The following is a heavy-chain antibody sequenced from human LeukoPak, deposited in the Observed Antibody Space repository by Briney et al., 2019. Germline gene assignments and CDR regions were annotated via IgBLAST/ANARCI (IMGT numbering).Heavy chain of an antibody. CDR3: ARERLLWFGELLF. V-gene: IGHV3-74*01. J-gene: IGHJ4*02. Sequence: GGSLRLSCAASGFTFSSYWMHWVRQAPGKGLVWVSRINSDGSSTSYADSVKGRLTISRDNAKNTLYLQMNSLRAEDTAVYYCARERLLWFGELLFWGQGTLVTVSS. CDR2: INSDGSST. CDR1: GFTFSSYW. D-gene: IGHD3-10*01.